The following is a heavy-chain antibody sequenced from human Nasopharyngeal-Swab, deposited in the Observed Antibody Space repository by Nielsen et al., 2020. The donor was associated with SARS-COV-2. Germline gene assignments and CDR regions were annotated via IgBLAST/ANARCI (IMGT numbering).Heavy chain of an antibody. CDR3: AKDYYDSSGYYYV. CDR1: GFTVSSNY. V-gene: IGHV3-23*01. J-gene: IGHJ4*02. CDR2: ISGSGGST. D-gene: IGHD3-22*01. Sequence: GESLQISCAASGFTVSSNYMSWVRQAPGKGLEWASAISGSGGSTYYADSVKGRFTISRDNSKNTLYLRMNSLRAEDTAVYYCAKDYYDSSGYYYVWGQGTLVTVSS.